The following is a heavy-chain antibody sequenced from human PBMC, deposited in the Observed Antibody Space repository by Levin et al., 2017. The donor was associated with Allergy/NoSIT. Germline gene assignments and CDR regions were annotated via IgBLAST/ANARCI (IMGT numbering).Heavy chain of an antibody. CDR2: MSYDGRNK. CDR3: ARDASWGYYFDY. D-gene: IGHD7-27*01. V-gene: IGHV3-30*04. J-gene: IGHJ4*02. Sequence: QHGESLKISCAASGFTFSSSAMHWVRQNTGKGLEWVAVMSYDGRNKYYADSVKGRFTISRDNSKNTVYLQMNSLRAEDTAVYYCARDASWGYYFDYWGQGTLVTVSS. CDR1: GFTFSSSA.